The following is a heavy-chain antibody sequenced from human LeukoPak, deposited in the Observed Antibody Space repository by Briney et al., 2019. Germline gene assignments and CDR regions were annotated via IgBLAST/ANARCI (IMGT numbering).Heavy chain of an antibody. D-gene: IGHD2-21*01. CDR3: AKVRDCGGDCLDY. CDR1: GFTFRDYG. Sequence: GRSLRLSCAASGFTFRDYGMHWVRQAPGKGLEWVASISYDGSNKVYADSVKGRFTISRDNSKSTLYLQMNSLRAEDTAVYYCAKVRDCGGDCLDYWGQGTLVTVSS. CDR2: ISYDGSNK. J-gene: IGHJ4*02. V-gene: IGHV3-30*18.